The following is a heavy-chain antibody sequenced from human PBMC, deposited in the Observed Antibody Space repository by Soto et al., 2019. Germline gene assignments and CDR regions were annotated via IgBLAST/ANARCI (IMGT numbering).Heavy chain of an antibody. D-gene: IGHD5-18*01. CDR1: GFTVSSNY. CDR3: ARPGYRYGIQTSAYHYGMDV. CDR2: IYTDGRT. V-gene: IGHV3-66*04. J-gene: IGHJ6*02. Sequence: QLVESGGGLVQPGWSLRLSCAASGFTVSSNYMNWVRQAPGKGLEWVSVIYTDGRTYYADFVKGRFTISRDTSKNTLYLQMTNLRAEDTAVYYCARPGYRYGIQTSAYHYGMDVWGQGTMVTVSS.